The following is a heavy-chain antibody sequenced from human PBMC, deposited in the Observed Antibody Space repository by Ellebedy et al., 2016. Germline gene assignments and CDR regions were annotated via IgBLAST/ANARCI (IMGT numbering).Heavy chain of an antibody. Sequence: SETLSLTCAVSGDSIRSYYWNRIRQPPGKGLEWIGYLHHSGSASYNPSLESRVTTSVDTSKNQFSLQLNSVTPEDTAVYYCARGWLRGSFDIWGQGTTVIVSS. CDR3: ARGWLRGSFDI. CDR2: LHHSGSA. V-gene: IGHV4-59*12. CDR1: GDSIRSYY. J-gene: IGHJ3*02. D-gene: IGHD6-19*01.